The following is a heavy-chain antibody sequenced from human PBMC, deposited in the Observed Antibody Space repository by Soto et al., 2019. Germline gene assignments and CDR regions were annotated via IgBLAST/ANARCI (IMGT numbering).Heavy chain of an antibody. D-gene: IGHD5-18*01. CDR3: ARSDTAMVIFDY. V-gene: IGHV1-46*01. CDR1: GYTFTSYY. J-gene: IGHJ4*02. Sequence: ASVKVSCKASGYTFTSYYMHWVRQAPGPGLEWMGIINPSGGSTSYAQKYQGRVTMTRDTSTSTVYMELSSLRSEDTAVYYCARSDTAMVIFDYWGQGTLVTVSS. CDR2: INPSGGST.